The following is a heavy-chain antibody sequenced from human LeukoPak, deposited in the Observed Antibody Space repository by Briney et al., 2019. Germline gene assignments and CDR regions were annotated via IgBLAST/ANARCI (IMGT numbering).Heavy chain of an antibody. J-gene: IGHJ5*02. CDR2: INPNSGGT. CDR3: ARADRLHGGPYLIGP. CDR1: GYSFTDYY. D-gene: IGHD2-21*01. Sequence: ASVKVSCKTSGYSFTDYYMHWVRQAPGQGLEWMGWINPNSGGTSSAQKFQGRVIMTRGTSITTVYMEVSWLTSDDTAIYYCARADRLHGGPYLIGPWGQGTLVTVSS. V-gene: IGHV1-2*02.